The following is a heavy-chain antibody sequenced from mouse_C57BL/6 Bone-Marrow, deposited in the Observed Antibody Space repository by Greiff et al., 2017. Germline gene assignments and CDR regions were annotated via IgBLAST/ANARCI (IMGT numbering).Heavy chain of an antibody. CDR2: IYPSSGNT. D-gene: IGHD1-1*01. V-gene: IGHV1-81*01. J-gene: IGHJ2*01. Sequence: QVQLQQSGAELARPGASVKLSCKASGYTFTSYGISWVKQRTGQGLEWIGEIYPSSGNTYYNEKFKGKDTLTADKSSSTAYMELSSLTSEDSEVYFCARWVYGYFDDWGQGTTLTVSS. CDR1: GYTFTSYG. CDR3: ARWVYGYFDD.